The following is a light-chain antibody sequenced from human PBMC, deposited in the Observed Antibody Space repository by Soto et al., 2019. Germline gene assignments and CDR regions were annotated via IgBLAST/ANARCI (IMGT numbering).Light chain of an antibody. CDR3: GCWDSSLSAYV. CDR1: SSNIAGNS. Sequence: QSVLAQPPSVSAAPGQKVTISCSGSSSNIAGNSVSSYQQLPGTAPKLLIYDDNKRPSGIPDRFSGSKSGTSATLGITGFQTADEADYYGGCWDSSLSAYVFGTGTKVTV. CDR2: DDN. V-gene: IGLV1-51*01. J-gene: IGLJ1*01.